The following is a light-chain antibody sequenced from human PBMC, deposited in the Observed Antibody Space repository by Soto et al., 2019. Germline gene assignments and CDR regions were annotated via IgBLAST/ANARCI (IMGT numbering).Light chain of an antibody. CDR3: MQARQTPFT. V-gene: IGKV2-28*01. Sequence: DIVMTQTPLSLPVTPGEPASISCTSSQSLLYIDGYNYLDWYLQRPGQPPQLLIYSASNRASGVPDRFSGSGSGTDFTLNISRVEAEDVGVYFCMQARQTPFTFGPGTKVDIK. CDR1: QSLLYIDGYNY. CDR2: SAS. J-gene: IGKJ3*01.